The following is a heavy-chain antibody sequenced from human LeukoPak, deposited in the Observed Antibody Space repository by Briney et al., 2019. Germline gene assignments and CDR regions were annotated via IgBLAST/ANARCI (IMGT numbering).Heavy chain of an antibody. CDR2: ISAYNGNT. Sequence: ASVKVSCKASGYTFTSYGISWVRQAPGQGLEWMGWISAYNGNTNYAQKLQGRVTMTTDTSTSTAYMELRSLRSDDTTVYYCARRIRFGELSNWFDPWGQGTLVTVSS. V-gene: IGHV1-18*01. J-gene: IGHJ5*02. D-gene: IGHD3-10*01. CDR1: GYTFTSYG. CDR3: ARRIRFGELSNWFDP.